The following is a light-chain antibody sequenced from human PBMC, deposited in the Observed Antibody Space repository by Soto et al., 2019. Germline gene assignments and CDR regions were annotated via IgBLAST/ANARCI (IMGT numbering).Light chain of an antibody. CDR1: SSNIGAGYD. J-gene: IGLJ3*02. V-gene: IGLV1-40*01. CDR3: QSYDSSLSGWL. CDR2: GNN. Sequence: QSVLTQPPSVSGAPGQRVTISYTGSSSNIGAGYDVHWYQQLPGTAPKLLIYGNNNRPSGVPDRFSGSKSATSDSLAITGLQAEDEADYYCQSYDSSLSGWLFGGGTKLTVL.